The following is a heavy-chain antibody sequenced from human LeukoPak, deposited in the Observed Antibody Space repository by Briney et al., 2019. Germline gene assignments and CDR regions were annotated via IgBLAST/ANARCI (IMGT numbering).Heavy chain of an antibody. CDR2: MNPNSGNT. Sequence: ASVTVSCKASGYTFTSYDINWVRQATGQGLEWMGWMNPNSGNTGYAQNFQGSVTMTRNISTATAYMELSSLKSDDTAVYYCARVNTYYYGSGVSRAFHMWGQGTMVTVSS. CDR1: GYTFTSYD. J-gene: IGHJ3*02. CDR3: ARVNTYYYGSGVSRAFHM. D-gene: IGHD3-10*01. V-gene: IGHV1-8*01.